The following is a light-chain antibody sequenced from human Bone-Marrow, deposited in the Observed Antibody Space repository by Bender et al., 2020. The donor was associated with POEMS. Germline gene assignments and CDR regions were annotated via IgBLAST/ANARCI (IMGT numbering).Light chain of an antibody. Sequence: QSALTQPPSASGSPGQSVTLSCTGTRSDVGGYHYVSWYQQHPGKAPRLIIYDVSNRPSGVSNRFSGSKSGNTASLTISGLQAEDQADYYCSSYTSSSTLVFGGGTKLTVL. CDR1: RSDVGGYHY. CDR3: SSYTSSSTLV. J-gene: IGLJ2*01. V-gene: IGLV2-14*03. CDR2: DVS.